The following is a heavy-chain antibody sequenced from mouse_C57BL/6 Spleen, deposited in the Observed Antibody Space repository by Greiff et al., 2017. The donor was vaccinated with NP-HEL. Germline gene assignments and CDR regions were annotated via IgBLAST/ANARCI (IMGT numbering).Heavy chain of an antibody. CDR1: GFTFTDYY. V-gene: IGHV7-3*01. J-gene: IGHJ2*01. Sequence: EVKLLESGGGLVQPGGSLSLSCAASGFTFTDYYMSWVRQPPGKALEWLGFIRNKANGYTTEYSASVKGRFTISRDNSQSILYLQMNALRAEDSATYYCGTGRFFFDYWGQGTTLTVSS. CDR3: GTGRFFFDY. CDR2: IRNKANGYTT. D-gene: IGHD4-1*01.